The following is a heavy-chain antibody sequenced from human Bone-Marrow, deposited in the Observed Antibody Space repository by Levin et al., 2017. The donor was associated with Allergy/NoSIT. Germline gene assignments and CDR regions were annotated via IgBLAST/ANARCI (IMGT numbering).Heavy chain of an antibody. CDR3: ARQSGSYSTGCYFDP. Sequence: SVKVSCRTSGGTFSSFAVSWVRQAPGQGLEWMAGITPIYTTIKYAQKFQGRLTITADESTNTVYMELSSLTSEDTAVYYCARQSGSYSTGCYFDPWGQGTLVTVSS. CDR2: ITPIYTTI. CDR1: GGTFSSFA. D-gene: IGHD1-26*01. J-gene: IGHJ4*02. V-gene: IGHV1-69*13.